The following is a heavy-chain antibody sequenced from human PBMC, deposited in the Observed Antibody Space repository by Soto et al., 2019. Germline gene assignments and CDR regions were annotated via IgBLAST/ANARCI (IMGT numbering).Heavy chain of an antibody. J-gene: IGHJ6*02. Sequence: SQTLSLTCAISGDSVSSNSAAWNWIRQSPSRGLEWLGRTYYRSKWYNDYAVSVESRITINPDTSKNQFSLQLNSVTPEDTAVYYCARDLIAAAGRGSVYYYGMDVWGQGTTVTVSS. D-gene: IGHD6-13*01. V-gene: IGHV6-1*01. CDR2: TYYRSKWYN. CDR3: ARDLIAAAGRGSVYYYGMDV. CDR1: GDSVSSNSAA.